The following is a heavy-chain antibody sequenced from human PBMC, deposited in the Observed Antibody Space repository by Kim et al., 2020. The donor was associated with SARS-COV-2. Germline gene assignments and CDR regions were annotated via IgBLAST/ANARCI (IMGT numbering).Heavy chain of an antibody. Sequence: SETLSLTCTVSGGSISSYYWSWNRQPAGKGLEWIGRIYTSGSTNYNPSLKSRVTMSVDTSKNQFSLKLSSVTAADTAVYYCARTSYDFWSGYYSDYWGQGTLVTVSS. CDR1: GGSISSYY. D-gene: IGHD3-3*01. CDR3: ARTSYDFWSGYYSDY. J-gene: IGHJ4*02. CDR2: IYTSGST. V-gene: IGHV4-4*07.